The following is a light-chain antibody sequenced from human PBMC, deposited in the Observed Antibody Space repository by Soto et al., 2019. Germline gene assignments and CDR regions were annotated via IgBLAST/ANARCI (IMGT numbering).Light chain of an antibody. CDR3: QQYESLRIIT. CDR2: DAS. CDR1: QDISNC. Sequence: DIQMTQSPSSLSASVGDRVTITCQASQDISNCLNWYQQKPGKAPKLLIFDASNLQTGVPSRFSGSGSGTDFTFTISSLQPEDIGTYYCQQYESLRIITFGPGTKVDIK. V-gene: IGKV1-33*01. J-gene: IGKJ3*01.